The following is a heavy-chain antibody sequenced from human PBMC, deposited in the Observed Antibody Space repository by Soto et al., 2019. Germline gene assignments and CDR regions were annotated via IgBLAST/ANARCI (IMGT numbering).Heavy chain of an antibody. V-gene: IGHV1-8*01. D-gene: IGHD1-7*01. CDR1: GYTFTSYD. J-gene: IGHJ4*02. CDR2: MNPTTGST. Sequence: QVQLVQSGAEVKKPGASVKVACKASGYTFTSYDIKWVRQATGQGLEWMGWMNPTTGSTGFAQKFQGRVTMISNTSISAAYLLLRSLTSEDTAVYYCARVRLVAGTVDSWGQGTLVTVSS. CDR3: ARVRLVAGTVDS.